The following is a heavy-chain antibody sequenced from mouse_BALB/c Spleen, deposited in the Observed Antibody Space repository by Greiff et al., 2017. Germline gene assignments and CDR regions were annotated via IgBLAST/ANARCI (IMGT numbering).Heavy chain of an antibody. CDR2: IDPANGNT. V-gene: IGHV14-3*02. CDR1: GFNIKDTY. CDR3: ASYYYYGSSPWFAY. J-gene: IGHJ3*01. D-gene: IGHD1-1*01. Sequence: DVKLEESGAELVKPGASVKLSCTASGFNIKDTYMHWVKQRPEQGLEWIGRIDPANGNTKYDPKFQGKATITADTSSNTAYLQLSSLPSEDTAVYSCASYYYYGSSPWFAYWGQGTLVTVS.